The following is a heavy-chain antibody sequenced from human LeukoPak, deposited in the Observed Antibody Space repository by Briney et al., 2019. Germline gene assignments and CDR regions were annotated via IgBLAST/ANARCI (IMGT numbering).Heavy chain of an antibody. CDR3: ASNGPSSSWSGRFDP. J-gene: IGHJ5*02. CDR1: GFTVSSNY. Sequence: PGGSLRLSCAASGFTVSSNYMSWVRQAPGKGLEWVSVIYSGGSTYYADSVKGRFTISRDNSKNTLYLQMNSLRAEDTAVYYCASNGPSSSWSGRFDPWGQGTLVTVSS. D-gene: IGHD6-13*01. CDR2: IYSGGST. V-gene: IGHV3-66*01.